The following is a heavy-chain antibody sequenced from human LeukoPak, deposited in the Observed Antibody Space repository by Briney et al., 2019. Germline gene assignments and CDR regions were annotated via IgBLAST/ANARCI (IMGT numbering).Heavy chain of an antibody. V-gene: IGHV4-34*01. Sequence: SETLSLTCAVYGGSFSGYYWSWIRQPPGKGLEWIGEINHSGSTNYNPSLKSRVTISVDTSKNQFSLKLSSVTAADTAVNYCARRSGPFGVVIKRSSHGPIGYWGQGTLVTVSS. D-gene: IGHD3-3*01. CDR3: ARRSGPFGVVIKRSSHGPIGY. J-gene: IGHJ4*02. CDR1: GGSFSGYY. CDR2: INHSGST.